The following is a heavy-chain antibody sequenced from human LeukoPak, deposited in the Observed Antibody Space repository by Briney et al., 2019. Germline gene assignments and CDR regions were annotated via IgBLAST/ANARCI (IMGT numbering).Heavy chain of an antibody. Sequence: GGSLRLSCAASGFTFDDYGMSWVRQAPGKGLEWVSAISGSGGSTYYADSVKGRFTISRDNSKNTLYLQMNSLRAEDTAVYYCAKGGGYFDYWGQGTLVTVSS. CDR3: AKGGGYFDY. D-gene: IGHD3-16*01. CDR1: GFTFDDYG. CDR2: ISGSGGST. J-gene: IGHJ4*02. V-gene: IGHV3-23*01.